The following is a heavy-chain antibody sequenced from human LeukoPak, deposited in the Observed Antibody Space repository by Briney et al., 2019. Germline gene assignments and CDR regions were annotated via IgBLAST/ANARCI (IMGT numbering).Heavy chain of an antibody. CDR1: GFTFSSYW. J-gene: IGHJ4*02. D-gene: IGHD1-26*01. Sequence: GGSLRLSCAASGFTFSSYWMSWVRQAPGKGLEWVSTISGGGGSTYYADSVKGRFTISRDNSKNTLYLQVNSLRAEDTAVYYCAKGGKWDVTPFDYWGQGTPVTVSS. CDR2: ISGGGGST. CDR3: AKGGKWDVTPFDY. V-gene: IGHV3-23*01.